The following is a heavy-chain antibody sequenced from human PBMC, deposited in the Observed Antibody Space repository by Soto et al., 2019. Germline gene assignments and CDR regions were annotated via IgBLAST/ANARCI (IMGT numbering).Heavy chain of an antibody. Sequence: GGSLRLSCAASGFTFSSYSMNWVRQAPGKGLEWVSSISSSSSYIYYADSVEGRFTISRDNAKNSLYLQMNSLRAEDTAVYYCARLRWLQGFDYWGQGTLVTVSS. J-gene: IGHJ4*02. D-gene: IGHD3-3*01. CDR3: ARLRWLQGFDY. CDR1: GFTFSSYS. V-gene: IGHV3-21*01. CDR2: ISSSSSYI.